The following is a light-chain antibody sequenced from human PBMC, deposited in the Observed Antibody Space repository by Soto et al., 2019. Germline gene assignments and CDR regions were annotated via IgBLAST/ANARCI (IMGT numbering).Light chain of an antibody. Sequence: DIQMTQSPSSLSASVGARVTITCRASQGIRYNLGWYQQRPGKAPERLIYDTFTLASGVPSRFSGSGSGTEFTLTIASLQPEDVATYYCQQNFSPLLSFGGGTKVEIK. V-gene: IGKV1-17*01. CDR1: QGIRYN. CDR3: QQNFSPLLS. CDR2: DTF. J-gene: IGKJ4*01.